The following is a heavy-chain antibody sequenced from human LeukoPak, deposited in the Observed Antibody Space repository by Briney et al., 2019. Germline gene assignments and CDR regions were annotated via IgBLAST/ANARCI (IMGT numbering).Heavy chain of an antibody. CDR1: GFTVSSNY. Sequence: GESLRLSCAASGFTVSSNYMSWVRQAPGKGLEWVSVIYSGGSTYYADSVKGRFTISRDNSKNTLYLQMNSLRAEDTAVYYCARDYPYYYDSSGYYSFDYWGQGTLVTVSS. CDR2: IYSGGST. V-gene: IGHV3-66*01. CDR3: ARDYPYYYDSSGYYSFDY. J-gene: IGHJ4*02. D-gene: IGHD3-22*01.